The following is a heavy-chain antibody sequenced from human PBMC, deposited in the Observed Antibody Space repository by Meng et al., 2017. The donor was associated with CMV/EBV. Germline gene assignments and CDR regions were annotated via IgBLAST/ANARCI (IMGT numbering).Heavy chain of an antibody. J-gene: IGHJ4*02. D-gene: IGHD1-26*01. V-gene: IGHV1-2*02. CDR2: INPNSGGT. Sequence: ASVKVSCKASGYTFTGYYMHWVRQAPGQGLEWMGWINPNSGGTNYAQKFQGRVTMTRDTSISTAYMELSRLRSDDTAVYYCARALKRGIVGAAFDYWGQGTPVTVSS. CDR3: ARALKRGIVGAAFDY. CDR1: GYTFTGYY.